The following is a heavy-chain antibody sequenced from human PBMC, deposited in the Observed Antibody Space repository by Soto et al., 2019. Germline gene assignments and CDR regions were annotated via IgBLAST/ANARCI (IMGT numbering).Heavy chain of an antibody. CDR2: IIPILGIA. D-gene: IGHD3-22*01. CDR1: GGTFSSYT. CDR3: ARDSSYYYDSSGSLLLFAY. Sequence: ASVKVSCKASGGTFSSYTISWVRQAPGQGLEWMGRIIPILGIANYAQKFQGRVTITADKSTSTAYMELSSLRSEDTAVYYCARDSSYYYDSSGSLLLFAYWGQGTLVTVSS. V-gene: IGHV1-69*04. J-gene: IGHJ4*02.